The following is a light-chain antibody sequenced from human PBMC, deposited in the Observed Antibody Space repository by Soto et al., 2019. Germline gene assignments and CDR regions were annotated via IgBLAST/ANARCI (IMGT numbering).Light chain of an antibody. CDR2: EGS. CDR1: RSDVGSYNL. CDR3: CSYAGSSTPYV. Sequence: QPVLTQPASVSGSPGQSITISCTGTRSDVGSYNLVSWYQQYPGKAPKLIISEGSKRPSGVSNRFSGSRSGNTASLTISGLQAEDEADYYCCSYAGSSTPYVFGTGTKLTVL. J-gene: IGLJ1*01. V-gene: IGLV2-23*01.